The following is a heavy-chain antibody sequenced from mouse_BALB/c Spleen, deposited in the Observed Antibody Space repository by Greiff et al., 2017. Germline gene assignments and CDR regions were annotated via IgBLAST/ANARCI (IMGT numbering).Heavy chain of an antibody. V-gene: IGHV1-66*01. J-gene: IGHJ4*01. Sequence: VQLQQSGPELVKPGASVKISCKASGYSFTSYYIHWVKQRPGQGLEWIGWIFPGSGNTKYNEKFKGKATLTADTSSSTAYMQLSSLTSEDSAVYFCARVKAYGNYAMDYWGQGTSVTVSS. CDR1: GYSFTSYY. CDR3: ARVKAYGNYAMDY. D-gene: IGHD2-1*01. CDR2: IFPGSGNT.